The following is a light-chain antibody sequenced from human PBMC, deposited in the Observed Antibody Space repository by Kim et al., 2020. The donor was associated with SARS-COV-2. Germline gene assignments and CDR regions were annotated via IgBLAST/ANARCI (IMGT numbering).Light chain of an antibody. J-gene: IGKJ4*01. CDR2: LGS. V-gene: IGKV2-28*01. CDR3: MQALQTPFT. Sequence: DIVMTQSPLSLPVTPGEPASISCRSSQSLLHSNGYNYLDWYLQKPGQSPQLLIYLGSNRASGVPDRFSGSGSGTDFTLKISRVEAEDVGVYYCMQALQTPFTFGGGTKVGIK. CDR1: QSLLHSNGYNY.